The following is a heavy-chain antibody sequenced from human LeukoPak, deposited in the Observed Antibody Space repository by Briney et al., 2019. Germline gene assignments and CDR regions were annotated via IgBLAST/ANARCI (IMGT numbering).Heavy chain of an antibody. V-gene: IGHV3-33*01. J-gene: IGHJ6*02. CDR3: ARTGGLGYCSGGSCYPMGYYCGMDV. D-gene: IGHD2-15*01. CDR2: IWYDGSNK. Sequence: PGRSLRLSCAASGFTFSSYGMHWVRQAPGKGLEWVAVIWYDGSNKYYADSVKGRFTISRDNSKNTLYLQMNSLRAEDTAVYYCARTGGLGYCSGGSCYPMGYYCGMDVWGQGTTVTVSS. CDR1: GFTFSSYG.